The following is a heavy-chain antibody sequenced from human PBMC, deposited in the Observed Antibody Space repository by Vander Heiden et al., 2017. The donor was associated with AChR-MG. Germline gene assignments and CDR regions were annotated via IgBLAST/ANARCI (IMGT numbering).Heavy chain of an antibody. Sequence: EVQLLESGGGLVQPGGSLRLSCAASGFTFSSYAMGWVRQAPGKGLEWVSAISGSGGSTYYADSVKGRFTISRDNSKNTLYLQMNSLRAEDTAVYYCAKTYYDFWSGYYGSGGVYYWGQGTLVTVSS. CDR1: GFTFSSYA. D-gene: IGHD3-3*01. CDR3: AKTYYDFWSGYYGSGGVYY. J-gene: IGHJ4*02. CDR2: ISGSGGST. V-gene: IGHV3-23*01.